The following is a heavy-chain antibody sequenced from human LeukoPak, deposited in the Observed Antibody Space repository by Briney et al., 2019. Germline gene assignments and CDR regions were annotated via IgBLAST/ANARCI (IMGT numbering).Heavy chain of an antibody. D-gene: IGHD5-18*01. CDR2: IIPMFGTA. J-gene: IGHJ4*02. CDR3: ARSSRTMVTSPFDY. V-gene: IGHV1-69*01. Sequence: GASVKVSSKASGGTFTSYAISWVRQAPGQGLEWMGGIIPMFGTANYTQKFQGRVTITADESTSTAYMELSSLRSEDTAVYYCARSSRTMVTSPFDYWGQGTLVTVSS. CDR1: GGTFTSYA.